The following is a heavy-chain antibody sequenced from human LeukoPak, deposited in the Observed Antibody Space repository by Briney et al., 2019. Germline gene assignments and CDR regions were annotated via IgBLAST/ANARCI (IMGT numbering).Heavy chain of an antibody. D-gene: IGHD2-21*01. CDR2: ISYDGSNK. CDR3: VLRFAALGYFDY. Sequence: GGSLRLSCAASGFTFSSYAMHWVRQAPGTGLEWVALISYDGSNKYYADSVKGRFTISRDNSKNTLYLQMNSLRAEDTAVYYCVLRFAALGYFDYWGQGNLVTVSS. CDR1: GFTFSSYA. V-gene: IGHV3-30*04. J-gene: IGHJ4*02.